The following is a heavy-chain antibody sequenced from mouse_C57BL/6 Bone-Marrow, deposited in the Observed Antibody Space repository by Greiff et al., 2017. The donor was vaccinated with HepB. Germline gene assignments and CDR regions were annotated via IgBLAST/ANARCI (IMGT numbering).Heavy chain of an antibody. D-gene: IGHD2-2*01. CDR3: AREGYGGRYFDY. CDR2: LDPSDSYT. CDR1: GYTFTSYW. Sequence: QVQLQQPGAELVMPGASVKLSCKASGYTFTSYWMHWVKQRPGQGLEWIGELDPSDSYTNYNQKFKGKSTLTVDKSSSTAYMQLSSLTSEDSAVYYCAREGYGGRYFDYWGQGTTLTVSS. J-gene: IGHJ2*01. V-gene: IGHV1-69*01.